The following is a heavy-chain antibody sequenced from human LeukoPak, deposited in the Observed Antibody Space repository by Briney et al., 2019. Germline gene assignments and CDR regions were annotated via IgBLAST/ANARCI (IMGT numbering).Heavy chain of an antibody. CDR3: ARDRWAILTGSENYYFYGMDV. D-gene: IGHD3-9*01. J-gene: IGHJ6*02. CDR2: ISSSSSYI. CDR1: GFTFSSYS. Sequence: SGGSLRLSCAASGFTFSSYSMNWVRQAPGKGLEWVSSISSSSSYIYYADSVKGRFTISRDNAKNSLYLQMNSLRAEDTAVYYCARDRWAILTGSENYYFYGMDVWGQGTTVTVSS. V-gene: IGHV3-21*01.